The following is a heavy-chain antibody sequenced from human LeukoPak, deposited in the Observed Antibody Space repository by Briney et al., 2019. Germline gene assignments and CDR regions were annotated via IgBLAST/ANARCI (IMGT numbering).Heavy chain of an antibody. V-gene: IGHV3-23*01. J-gene: IGHJ4*02. CDR3: AKRGSYFGGFDY. D-gene: IGHD3-10*01. Sequence: GGSLRLSCAASGFAFSNFDMSWVRQAPGKGREWVSAISGSGESTYYAESVKGRFTISRDNSKNTLYLQMNGLRVEDTAIYYCAKRGSYFGGFDYWGQGTLLTVPS. CDR1: GFAFSNFD. CDR2: ISGSGEST.